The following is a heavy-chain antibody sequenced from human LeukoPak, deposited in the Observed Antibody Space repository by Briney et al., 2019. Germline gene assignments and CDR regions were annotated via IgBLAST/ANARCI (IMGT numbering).Heavy chain of an antibody. D-gene: IGHD3-10*01. J-gene: IGHJ3*02. CDR3: ARAVRNYYGSGSYHAFDI. V-gene: IGHV5-51*01. CDR2: IYPGDSDT. Sequence: GESLKISCKGSGYSFTSYWIGWVRQMPGKGLEWMGIIYPGDSDTRYSPSFQGQVTISADKSISTAYLQWSSLKASDTAMYYCARAVRNYYGSGSYHAFDIWGQGTMVTGSS. CDR1: GYSFTSYW.